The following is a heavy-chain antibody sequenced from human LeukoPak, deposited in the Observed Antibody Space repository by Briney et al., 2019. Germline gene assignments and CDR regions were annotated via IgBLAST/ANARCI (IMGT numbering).Heavy chain of an antibody. J-gene: IGHJ4*02. CDR3: ASKYYYDTSGSFDY. CDR2: IIPIFGTA. CDR1: GGTFTGYA. V-gene: IGHV1-69*05. D-gene: IGHD3-22*01. Sequence: GASVKVSCKASGGTFTGYAISWVRQAPGQGLEWMGRIIPIFGTANYAQKFQGRVTITTDESTSTAYMELSSLRSEDTAVHYCASKYYYDTSGSFDYWGQGTLVTVSS.